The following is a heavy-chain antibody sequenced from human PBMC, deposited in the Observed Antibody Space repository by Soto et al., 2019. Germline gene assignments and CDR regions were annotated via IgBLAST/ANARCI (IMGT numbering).Heavy chain of an antibody. Sequence: SETLSLTCAVYGGSFSGYYWSWIRQPPGKGLEWIGEINHSGSTNYNPSLKSRVTISVDTSKNQFSLQLSSVTAADTAVYYCARWLLWFGDRMEAFDIWGQGTMVTVSS. D-gene: IGHD3-10*01. J-gene: IGHJ3*02. CDR3: ARWLLWFGDRMEAFDI. CDR2: INHSGST. V-gene: IGHV4-34*01. CDR1: GGSFSGYY.